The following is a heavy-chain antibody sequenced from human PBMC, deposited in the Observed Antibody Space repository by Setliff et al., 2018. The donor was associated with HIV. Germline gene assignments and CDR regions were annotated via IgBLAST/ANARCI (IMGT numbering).Heavy chain of an antibody. Sequence: PSETLSLHLRYLWWVLQWLLLDLDPPAPGKGLEWIGEINHRGSIYYNSSLKSRVTIAVDTSKNQFSLNLSAVTAADTAVYYCARGSVFWDRGNHYQYMDVWAKGTTVTVSS. J-gene: IGHJ6*03. V-gene: IGHV4-34*01. D-gene: IGHD3-10*01. CDR2: INHRGSI. CDR1: WVLQWLL. CDR3: ARGSVFWDRGNHYQYMDV.